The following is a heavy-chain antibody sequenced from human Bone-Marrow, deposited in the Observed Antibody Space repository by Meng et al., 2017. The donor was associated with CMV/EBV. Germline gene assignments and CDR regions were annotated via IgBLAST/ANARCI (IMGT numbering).Heavy chain of an antibody. D-gene: IGHD3-10*01. V-gene: IGHV3-23*01. CDR2: ISGSGGST. CDR1: GFTFSPYS. Sequence: GESLKISCVGSGFTFSPYSMNWVRQAPGKGLEWVSAISGSGGSTYYADSVKGRFTISRDNSKNTLYLQMNSLRAEDTAVYYCARAGFGELLYKSNYYYYGMDVWGQGTTVTVSS. J-gene: IGHJ6*02. CDR3: ARAGFGELLYKSNYYYYGMDV.